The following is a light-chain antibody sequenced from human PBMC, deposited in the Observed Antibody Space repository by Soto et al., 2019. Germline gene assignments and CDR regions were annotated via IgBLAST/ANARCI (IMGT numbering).Light chain of an antibody. J-gene: IGLJ1*01. CDR1: SNDVGDYIY. CDR2: DVT. Sequence: QSALTQPRSVSGSPGQSVTISCTGTSNDVGDYIYVSWYQQHPGKAPKLMIYDVTKRPSGVPDRFSGSKSGNTASLTISGXXAEDEADYYCCSYAGSYTYVFGTGTKLTVL. V-gene: IGLV2-11*01. CDR3: CSYAGSYTYV.